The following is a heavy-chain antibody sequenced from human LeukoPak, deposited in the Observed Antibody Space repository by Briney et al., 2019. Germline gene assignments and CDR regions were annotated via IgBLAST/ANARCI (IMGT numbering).Heavy chain of an antibody. D-gene: IGHD2-2*01. Sequence: GGSLRLSCAASGFTFSDYYMSWIRQAPGKGLEWVSYISSSGSTIYYADSVKGRFTISRDNAKNSLYLQMNSLRTEDTAVYYCAKDSLRTLPAASFDYWGQGTLVTVSS. CDR3: AKDSLRTLPAASFDY. J-gene: IGHJ4*02. V-gene: IGHV3-11*01. CDR2: ISSSGSTI. CDR1: GFTFSDYY.